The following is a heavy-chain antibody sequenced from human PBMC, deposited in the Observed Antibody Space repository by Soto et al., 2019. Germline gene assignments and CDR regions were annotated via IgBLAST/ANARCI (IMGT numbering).Heavy chain of an antibody. CDR1: GGSFSGYY. CDR2: INHSGST. J-gene: IGHJ6*02. V-gene: IGHV4-34*01. Sequence: PSETLSLTCAVYGGSFSGYYWSWIRQPPGKGLEWIGEINHSGSTNYNPSLKSRVTISVDTSKNQFSLKLSSVTAADTAVYYCARGWSRAAAGRLIYYGMDVWGQGTTVTVSS. CDR3: ARGWSRAAAGRLIYYGMDV. D-gene: IGHD6-13*01.